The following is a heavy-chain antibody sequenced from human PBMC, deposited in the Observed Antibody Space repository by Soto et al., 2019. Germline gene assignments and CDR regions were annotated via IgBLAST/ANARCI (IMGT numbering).Heavy chain of an antibody. V-gene: IGHV3-13*01. CDR2: IGTAGDT. CDR1: GFTFSSYD. Sequence: GGSLRLSCAASGFTFSSYDMHWVRQATGKGLEWVSAIGTAGDTYYPGSVKGRFTISRENAKNSLYLQMNSLRAEDTAVYYCARATPPRDHSYDFWSGYPANWFDPWGQGTLVTVSS. D-gene: IGHD3-3*01. J-gene: IGHJ5*02. CDR3: ARATPPRDHSYDFWSGYPANWFDP.